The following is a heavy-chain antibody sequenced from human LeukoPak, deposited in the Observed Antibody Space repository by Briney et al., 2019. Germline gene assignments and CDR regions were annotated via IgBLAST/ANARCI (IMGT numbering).Heavy chain of an antibody. Sequence: AGGSPRLSCAASGFTFDDYAMHWVRQAAGEGLEWGSGISWNSGSIGYADSVKGRFTISRDNAKNSLYLQMNSLRAEDTALYYCAKDAGYSSSWWDYWGQGTLVTVSS. J-gene: IGHJ4*02. D-gene: IGHD6-13*01. CDR1: GFTFDDYA. V-gene: IGHV3-9*01. CDR2: ISWNSGSI. CDR3: AKDAGYSSSWWDY.